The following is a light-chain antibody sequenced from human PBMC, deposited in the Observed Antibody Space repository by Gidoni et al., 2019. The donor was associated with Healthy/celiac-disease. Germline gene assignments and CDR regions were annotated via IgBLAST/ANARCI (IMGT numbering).Light chain of an antibody. CDR1: SSNIGAGYG. J-gene: IGLJ2*01. CDR3: QSYDSSLSAVV. V-gene: IGLV1-40*01. CDR2: GNS. Sequence: QSVLTQPPSVSGAPGQSVTISCTGSSSNIGAGYGVHRYQQLPGTAPKLLIYGNSNRPSGVPDRFSGSKSGTSASLAITGLQAEDEADYYCQSYDSSLSAVVFGGGTKLTVL.